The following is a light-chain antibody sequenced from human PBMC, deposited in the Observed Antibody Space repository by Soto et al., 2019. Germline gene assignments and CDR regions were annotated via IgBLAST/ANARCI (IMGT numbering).Light chain of an antibody. CDR2: RSN. V-gene: IGLV1-44*01. CDR1: SSNIGGNA. Sequence: QAVVTQPPSTSGTPRQRVTISCSGSSSNIGGNAVNWYQQLPGTAPKLLMYRSNQRPSGVPDRFSGSKSGTSASLAISGLQSEDEADYYCEAWDDSLKGPVFGGGTKLTVL. CDR3: EAWDDSLKGPV. J-gene: IGLJ3*02.